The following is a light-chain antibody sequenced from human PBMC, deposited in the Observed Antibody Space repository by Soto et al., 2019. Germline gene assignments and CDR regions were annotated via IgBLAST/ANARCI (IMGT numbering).Light chain of an antibody. V-gene: IGKV3D-15*01. Sequence: EIVMTQSPATLSVSPGERATLSCRASQSVSSNLAWYQQNPGQAPRLLISGASTRATGIPARFSGSGSGTEFTLTFGSLQSEDFAVYYCQQYNNWPLTFGGGTKVEIK. CDR1: QSVSSN. CDR3: QQYNNWPLT. J-gene: IGKJ4*01. CDR2: GAS.